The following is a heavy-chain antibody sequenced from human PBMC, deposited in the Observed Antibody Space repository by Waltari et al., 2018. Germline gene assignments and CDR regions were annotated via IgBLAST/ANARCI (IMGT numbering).Heavy chain of an antibody. CDR2: FDPEDGET. D-gene: IGHD6-13*01. CDR1: GYTFTDYY. Sequence: EVQLVQSGAEVKKPGATVKISCKASGYTFTDYYMHWVQQAPGKGLEWMGRFDPEDGETIYAEKFQGRVTITADTSTDTAYRELSSLRAEDTAVYYCATIAAAGASPNWFDPWGQGTLVTVSS. V-gene: IGHV1-69-2*01. J-gene: IGHJ5*02. CDR3: ATIAAAGASPNWFDP.